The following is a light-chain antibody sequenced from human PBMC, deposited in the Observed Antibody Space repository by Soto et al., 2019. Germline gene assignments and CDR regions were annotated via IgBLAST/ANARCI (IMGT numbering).Light chain of an antibody. CDR3: QESFSTPQT. V-gene: IGKV1-39*01. CDR2: AAS. CDR1: QTISSY. Sequence: DIQMTQSPSSLSASVGDRVTITCRASQTISSYLNWYQQKPGKVPKLLVYAASTLHSGAPSRFSGSGSGTDFTLTISSLHPEDITTYYCQESFSTPQTFGQVTKREIK. J-gene: IGKJ2*01.